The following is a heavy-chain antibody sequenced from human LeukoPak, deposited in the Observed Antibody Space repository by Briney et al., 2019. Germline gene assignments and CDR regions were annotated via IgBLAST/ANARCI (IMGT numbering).Heavy chain of an antibody. CDR1: GGSISTYY. V-gene: IGHV4-59*12. CDR3: ARSNSPSRFDP. CDR2: IYYSGIT. D-gene: IGHD2/OR15-2a*01. Sequence: SETLSLTCTVSGGSISTYYWSWIRQPPGKGLEWIGYIYYSGITNYNPSLKSRVSMSLDTSKNQFSLKLTSVTAPDTAVYYCARSNSPSRFDPWGQGTLVTVSS. J-gene: IGHJ5*02.